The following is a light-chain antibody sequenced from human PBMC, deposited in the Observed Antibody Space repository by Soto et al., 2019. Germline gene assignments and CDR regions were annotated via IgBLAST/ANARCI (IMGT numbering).Light chain of an antibody. Sequence: EILLTQSPATLSLSPGERATLSFRASQIVSTSLAWYQQKPGQAPRLLFYESSNRATGIPARFSASGSGTDFTLTISGLEDEDFAVYYCQQRGVWPLTFGGGTKVDIK. V-gene: IGKV3-11*01. CDR3: QQRGVWPLT. CDR2: ESS. J-gene: IGKJ4*01. CDR1: QIVSTS.